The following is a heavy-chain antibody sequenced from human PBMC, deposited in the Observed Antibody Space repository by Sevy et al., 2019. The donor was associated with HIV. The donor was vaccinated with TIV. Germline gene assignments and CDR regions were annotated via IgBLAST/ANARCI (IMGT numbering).Heavy chain of an antibody. J-gene: IGHJ3*02. CDR2: ISSSSSYI. CDR1: GFTFSSYS. CDR3: ARRWELTTIPAFDI. V-gene: IGHV3-21*01. D-gene: IGHD1-26*01. Sequence: GGSLRLSCAASGFTFSSYSMNWVRQAPGKGLEWVSSISSSSSYIYYADSVKGRFTISRDNAKNSLYLQMNSLRAEDTAGYYCARRWELTTIPAFDIWGQGTMVTVSS.